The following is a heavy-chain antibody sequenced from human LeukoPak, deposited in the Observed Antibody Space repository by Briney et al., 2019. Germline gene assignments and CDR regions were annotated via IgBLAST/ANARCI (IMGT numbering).Heavy chain of an antibody. J-gene: IGHJ4*02. CDR1: GGSFSGYY. V-gene: IGHV4-34*01. CDR3: ARVPTVTFFDY. Sequence: SETLSLSCAVYGGSFSGYYWSWIRQPPGKGLEWIGEINHSGSTNYNPSLKSRVTISVDTSKNQFSLKLSSVTAADTAVYYCARVPTVTFFDYWGQGTLVTVSS. D-gene: IGHD4-17*01. CDR2: INHSGST.